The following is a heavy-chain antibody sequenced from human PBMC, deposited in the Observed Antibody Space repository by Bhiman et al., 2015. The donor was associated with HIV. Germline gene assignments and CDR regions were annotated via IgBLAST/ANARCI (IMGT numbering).Heavy chain of an antibody. Sequence: EVQLVESGGGLVQPGRSLRLSCAASGFTFSSYSMNWVRQAPGKGLEWVSSISGTSSYIYYSYSVKGRFTISRDNAKNSLYLQMNSLRAEDTAVYYCAREFYTDPFAFDIWGQGTMVTVSS. V-gene: IGHV3-21*01. CDR2: ISGTSSYI. J-gene: IGHJ3*02. CDR1: GFTFSSYS. CDR3: AREFYTDPFAFDI.